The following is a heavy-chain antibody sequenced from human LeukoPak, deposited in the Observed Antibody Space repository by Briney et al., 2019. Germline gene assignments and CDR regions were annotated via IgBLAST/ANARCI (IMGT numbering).Heavy chain of an antibody. CDR3: ARHLPKWGWDY. J-gene: IGHJ4*01. D-gene: IGHD1-26*01. V-gene: IGHV4-59*08. CDR1: GGSISSYY. Sequence: PSETLSLTCTVSGGSISSYYWSWIRQPPGKGLEWIGYIYYSGSTNYNPSLKSRVTISVDTSQNQFSLKLSSVTAADTAVYYCARHLPKWGWDYWGQVTLVTVSS. CDR2: IYYSGST.